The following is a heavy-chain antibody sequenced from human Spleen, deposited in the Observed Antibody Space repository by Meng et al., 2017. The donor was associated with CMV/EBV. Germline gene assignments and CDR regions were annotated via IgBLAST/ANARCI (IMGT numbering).Heavy chain of an antibody. V-gene: IGHV4-4*02. CDR3: ARDRGVSSSRFGGGMDV. D-gene: IGHD6-13*01. CDR2: IYHSGST. J-gene: IGHJ6*02. CDR1: GGSISSSNW. Sequence: GSLRLSCAVSGGSISSSNWWSWVRQPPGKGLEWIGEIYHSGSTNYHPSLRSRVTISVDKSKNQFPLKLSSVTAADTAVYYCARDRGVSSSRFGGGMDVWGQGTTVTVSS.